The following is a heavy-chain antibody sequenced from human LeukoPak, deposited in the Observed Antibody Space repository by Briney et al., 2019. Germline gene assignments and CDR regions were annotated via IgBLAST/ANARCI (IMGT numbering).Heavy chain of an antibody. CDR3: GGYGNSPGYYYYYMDV. V-gene: IGHV3-23*01. J-gene: IGHJ6*03. D-gene: IGHD6-13*01. CDR1: GFTFSSYG. CDR2: ISGSGGST. Sequence: GGSLRLSCAASGFTFSSYGMSWVRQAPGKGLEWVSAISGSGGSTYYADSVKGRFTISRDNSKNTLYLQMNSLRAEDTAVYYCGGYGNSPGYYYYYMDVWGKGTTVTVSS.